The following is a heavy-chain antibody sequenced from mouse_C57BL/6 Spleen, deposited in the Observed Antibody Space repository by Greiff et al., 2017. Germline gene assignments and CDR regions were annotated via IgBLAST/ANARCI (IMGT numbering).Heavy chain of an antibody. CDR2: IHPNSGST. Sequence: VQLQQPGAELVQPGASVMLSCKASGYTFTSYWMHWVKQRLGQGLEWIGMIHPNSGSTNYNEKFKSKATLTVDKSSRTAYMQLSSLTSVDSAVYYCARSYSNYFDYWGQGTTLTVSS. CDR3: ARSYSNYFDY. CDR1: GYTFTSYW. V-gene: IGHV1-64*01. J-gene: IGHJ2*01. D-gene: IGHD2-5*01.